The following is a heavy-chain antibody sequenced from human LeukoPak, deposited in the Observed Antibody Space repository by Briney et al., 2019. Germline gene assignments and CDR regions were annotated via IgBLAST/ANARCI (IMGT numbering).Heavy chain of an antibody. Sequence: GRFLRLSCAASGFTFSSYGMHWVRQAPGKGLEWVSSISSSSSYIYYADSVKGRFTISRDNAKNSLYLQMNSLRAEDTAVYYCARGVAGTFDYWGQGTLVTVSS. D-gene: IGHD6-19*01. CDR1: GFTFSSYG. V-gene: IGHV3-21*01. CDR2: ISSSSSYI. CDR3: ARGVAGTFDY. J-gene: IGHJ4*02.